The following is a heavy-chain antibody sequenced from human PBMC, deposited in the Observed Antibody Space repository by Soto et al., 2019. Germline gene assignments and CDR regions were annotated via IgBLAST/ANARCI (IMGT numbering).Heavy chain of an antibody. CDR1: GGTFTSYA. Sequence: QVQLVQSGAEVKKPGSSVKVSCKASGGTFTSYAISWVRQAPGQGLEWMGGILPIFATTNYAQKFQGRVTITGEESTSTAYLELISRRSEDTAVYYWAKDPRDENWNLYYGMDVWGQGTTVTVSS. V-gene: IGHV1-69*01. CDR2: ILPIFATT. J-gene: IGHJ6*02. D-gene: IGHD1-1*01. CDR3: AKDPRDENWNLYYGMDV.